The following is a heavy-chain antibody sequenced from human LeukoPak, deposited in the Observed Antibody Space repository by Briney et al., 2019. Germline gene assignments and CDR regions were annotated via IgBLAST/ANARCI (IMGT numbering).Heavy chain of an antibody. J-gene: IGHJ5*02. D-gene: IGHD3-22*01. CDR2: ISSSGSTI. CDR1: GFTFSSYE. V-gene: IGHV3-48*03. CDR3: AKDGTYYYDSSGYWSWFDP. Sequence: GGSLRLSCAASGFTFSSYEMNWVRQAPGKGLEWVSYISSSGSTIYYADSVKGRFTISRDNAKNSLYLQMNSLRAEDTAVYYCAKDGTYYYDSSGYWSWFDPWGQGTLVTVSS.